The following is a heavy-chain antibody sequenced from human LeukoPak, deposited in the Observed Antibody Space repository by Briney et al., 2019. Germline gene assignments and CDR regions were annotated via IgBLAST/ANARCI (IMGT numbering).Heavy chain of an antibody. CDR1: GGSISSGAYY. Sequence: SETLSLTCTVSGGSISSGAYYWSWIRQHPGKGLEWIGYIYYSGSTYYNPSLKSRVTISVDTSKNQFSLKLSSVTAADTAVYYCASNSVAGKVLVFDYWGQGSLVTVSS. CDR3: ASNSVAGKVLVFDY. V-gene: IGHV4-31*03. D-gene: IGHD6-19*01. CDR2: IYYSGST. J-gene: IGHJ4*02.